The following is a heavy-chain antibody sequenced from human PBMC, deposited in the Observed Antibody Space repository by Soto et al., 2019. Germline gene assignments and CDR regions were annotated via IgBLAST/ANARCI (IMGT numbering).Heavy chain of an antibody. CDR1: GFTFSSYA. CDR3: ARDLAGFYGMDV. V-gene: IGHV3-30-3*01. D-gene: IGHD6-19*01. Sequence: QVQLVESGGGVVQPGRSLRLSCAASGFTFSSYAMHWVRQAPGKGLEWVAVISYDGSNKYYADSVKGRFTISRDNSKNTLYLQMNSMSGEDTAVYYCARDLAGFYGMDVWGQGTTVTVSS. J-gene: IGHJ6*02. CDR2: ISYDGSNK.